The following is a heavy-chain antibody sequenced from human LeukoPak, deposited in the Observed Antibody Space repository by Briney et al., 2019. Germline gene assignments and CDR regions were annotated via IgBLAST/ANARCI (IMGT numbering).Heavy chain of an antibody. CDR3: ARVHPIYPLYYFDY. J-gene: IGHJ4*02. Sequence: SETLSLTCTVSVGSISSYYWSWIRQPPGKGLEWIGYIYYSGSTNYNPSLKSRVTISVDTSKNQFSLKLSSVTAADTAVYYCARVHPIYPLYYFDYWGQGTLVTVSS. CDR1: VGSISSYY. D-gene: IGHD5/OR15-5a*01. V-gene: IGHV4-59*01. CDR2: IYYSGST.